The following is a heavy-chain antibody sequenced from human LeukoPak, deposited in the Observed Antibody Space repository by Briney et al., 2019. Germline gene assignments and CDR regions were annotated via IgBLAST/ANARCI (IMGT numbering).Heavy chain of an antibody. CDR2: IIPIFGTA. V-gene: IGHV1-69*05. J-gene: IGHJ1*01. D-gene: IGHD2-15*01. CDR1: GGTFSSYA. Sequence: SVKVSCKASGGTFSSYAIGWVRQAPGQGLEWMGGIIPIFGTANYAQKFQGRVTITTDESTSTAYMELSSLRSEDTAVYYCALRVSLYCSGGSCYNFQHWGQGTLVTVSS. CDR3: ALRVSLYCSGGSCYNFQH.